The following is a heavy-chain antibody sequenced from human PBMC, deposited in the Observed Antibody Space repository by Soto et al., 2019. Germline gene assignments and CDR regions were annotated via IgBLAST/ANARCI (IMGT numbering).Heavy chain of an antibody. Sequence: EVQLLESGGGLVKPGGSLRLSCVASGFTFNSSWMNWVRQTPGKGLEWVGRIQTMPDGGTTEYTDSVKGRFTISRDASNNTLYLQMNSLQTDDTAVYYCARASRGAIGNYWGQGILVTVSS. J-gene: IGHJ4*02. CDR3: ARASRGAIGNY. CDR2: IQTMPDGGTT. CDR1: GFTFNSSW. D-gene: IGHD1-26*01. V-gene: IGHV3-15*07.